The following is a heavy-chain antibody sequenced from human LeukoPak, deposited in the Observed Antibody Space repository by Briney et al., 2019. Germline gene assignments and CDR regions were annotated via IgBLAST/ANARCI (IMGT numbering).Heavy chain of an antibody. CDR1: GGSISSHY. D-gene: IGHD2-2*01. V-gene: IGHV4-59*11. J-gene: IGHJ3*02. Sequence: SETLSLTCTVSGGSISSHYWSWIRQPPGKGLEWIGYIYYSGSTNYNPSLKSRVTISVDTSKNQFSLKLNSVTAADTAVYFCAKSGPAAGRSDAFDIWGQGTMVTVSS. CDR3: AKSGPAAGRSDAFDI. CDR2: IYYSGST.